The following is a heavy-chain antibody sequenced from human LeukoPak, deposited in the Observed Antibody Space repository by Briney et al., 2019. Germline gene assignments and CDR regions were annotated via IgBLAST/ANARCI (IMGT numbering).Heavy chain of an antibody. Sequence: GMSLRLSCAVSEVNFRHYAIHWVRQAPGKGLEWVAVISYDGTTKHYADSVKGRLTLSRDSSKNTVFLQMNSLKTEDTAVYYCTSPGDDFWSGSPADWGQGTLVTVSS. CDR2: ISYDGTTK. CDR1: EVNFRHYA. V-gene: IGHV3-30-3*01. CDR3: TSPGDDFWSGSPAD. D-gene: IGHD3-3*01. J-gene: IGHJ4*02.